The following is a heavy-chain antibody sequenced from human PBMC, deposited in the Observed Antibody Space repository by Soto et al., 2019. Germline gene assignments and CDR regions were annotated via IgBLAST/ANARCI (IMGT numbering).Heavy chain of an antibody. CDR3: ARVSPERLWFGELFTFDY. J-gene: IGHJ4*02. Sequence: GAAVKVSCKASGYTFTGYYMHWVRQAPGQGLEWMGWINPNSGGTNYAQKFQGWVTMTRDTSISTAYMELSRLRSEDTAVYYCARVSPERLWFGELFTFDYWGQGTLVTVSS. D-gene: IGHD3-10*01. CDR1: GYTFTGYY. CDR2: INPNSGGT. V-gene: IGHV1-2*04.